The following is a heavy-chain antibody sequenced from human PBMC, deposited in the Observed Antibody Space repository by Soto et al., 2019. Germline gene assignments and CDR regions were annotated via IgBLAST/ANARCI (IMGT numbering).Heavy chain of an antibody. Sequence: SATPCITCTVSGGSISSSSYYWGWIRQPPGKGLEWIGSIYYSGSTYYNPSLKSRVTISVDTSKNQFSLKLSSVTAADTAVYYCARQTNYDFWSGYPQGGFDPWGQGTLVTVSS. CDR1: GGSISSSSYY. V-gene: IGHV4-39*01. D-gene: IGHD3-3*01. CDR2: IYYSGST. CDR3: ARQTNYDFWSGYPQGGFDP. J-gene: IGHJ5*02.